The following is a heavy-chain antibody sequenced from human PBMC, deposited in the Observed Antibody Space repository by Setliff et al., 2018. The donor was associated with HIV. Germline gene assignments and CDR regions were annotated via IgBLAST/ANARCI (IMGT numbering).Heavy chain of an antibody. J-gene: IGHJ3*02. CDR2: IIPVVDAP. Sequence: ASVKVSCKASGGSFNILGFTWVRQAPGQGLEWAGGIIPVVDAPIYAQRFQGRVVITADKSTGTAYMQLSSLKFEDTAVYYCATRPPGVHGFSIWGQGTMVTVSS. D-gene: IGHD3-10*01. CDR3: ATRPPGVHGFSI. CDR1: GGSFNILG. V-gene: IGHV1-69*06.